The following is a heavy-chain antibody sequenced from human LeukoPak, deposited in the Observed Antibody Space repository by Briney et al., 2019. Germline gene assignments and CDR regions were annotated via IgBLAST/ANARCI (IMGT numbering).Heavy chain of an antibody. J-gene: IGHJ5*02. Sequence: PSETLSLTCTVSAGSISNYYWSWIRQPPGKGLEWIGYISYTGITNYNPSLKSRVTISVDTSKNQFSLKVSSVTAADTAVYYCARERSMVRGVSWFDPWGQGALVTVSS. CDR3: ARERSMVRGVSWFDP. D-gene: IGHD3-10*01. CDR1: AGSISNYY. CDR2: ISYTGIT. V-gene: IGHV4-59*01.